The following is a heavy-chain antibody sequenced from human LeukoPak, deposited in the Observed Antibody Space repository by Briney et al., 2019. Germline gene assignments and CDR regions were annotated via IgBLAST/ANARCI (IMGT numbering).Heavy chain of an antibody. V-gene: IGHV3-30*18. CDR3: AKVLGSFDWLSLLPGGY. CDR1: GFTFSSYG. CDR2: ISYDGSNK. D-gene: IGHD3-9*01. Sequence: PGGSLRLSCAASGFTFSSYGMHWVRQAPGKGLEWVAVISYDGSNKYYADSVKGRFTISRDNSKNTLYLQMNSLRAEDTAVYYCAKVLGSFDWLSLLPGGYWGQGTLVTVSS. J-gene: IGHJ4*02.